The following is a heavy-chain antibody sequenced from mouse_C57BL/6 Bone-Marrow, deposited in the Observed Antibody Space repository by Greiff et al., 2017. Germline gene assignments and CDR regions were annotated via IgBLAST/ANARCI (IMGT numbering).Heavy chain of an antibody. V-gene: IGHV1-49*01. CDR2: FTMYSDAT. J-gene: IGHJ1*03. Sequence: LQQSGAELVRPGSSVKLSCKASYFAFTACSMHWVKQSPGHGLEWIGSFTMYSDATEYSENFKGKATLTAYTSSSTAYMELSSLTSEDSAVYYCARSWSNYGYFEVWGTGTTVTVSS. CDR1: YFAFTACS. D-gene: IGHD2-5*01. CDR3: ARSWSNYGYFEV.